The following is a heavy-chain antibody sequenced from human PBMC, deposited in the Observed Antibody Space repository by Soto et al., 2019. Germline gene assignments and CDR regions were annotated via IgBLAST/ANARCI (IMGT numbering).Heavy chain of an antibody. CDR3: AKARVKRGYSGYDFADAFDI. V-gene: IGHV3-9*01. Sequence: GGSLRLSCAASGFTFDDYAMHWVRQAPGKGLEWVSGISWNSGSIGYADSVKGRFTISRDNAKNSLYLQMNSLRAEDTALYYCAKARVKRGYSGYDFADAFDIWGQGTMVTVS. CDR1: GFTFDDYA. D-gene: IGHD5-12*01. CDR2: ISWNSGSI. J-gene: IGHJ3*02.